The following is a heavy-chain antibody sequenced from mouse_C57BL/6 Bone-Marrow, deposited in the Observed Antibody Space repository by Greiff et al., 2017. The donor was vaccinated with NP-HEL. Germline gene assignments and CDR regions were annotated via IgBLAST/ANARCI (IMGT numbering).Heavy chain of an antibody. J-gene: IGHJ4*01. CDR1: GYTFTSYW. Sequence: QVQLQQPGAELVKPGASVKLSCKASGYTFTSYWMHWVKQRPGQGLEWIGMIHPNSGSTNYNEKFKSKATLTVDKSSSTAYMQLSSLTSEDSAVYYCARSTMVTPLYAMDYWGQGTSVTVSS. CDR3: ARSTMVTPLYAMDY. CDR2: IHPNSGST. D-gene: IGHD2-2*01. V-gene: IGHV1-64*01.